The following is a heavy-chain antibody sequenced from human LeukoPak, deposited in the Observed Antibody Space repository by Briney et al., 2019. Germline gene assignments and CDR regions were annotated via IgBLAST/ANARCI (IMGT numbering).Heavy chain of an antibody. CDR3: ARSGAYSGYDYYFDS. D-gene: IGHD5-12*01. J-gene: IGHJ4*02. CDR1: GGSISSSY. Sequence: AETLSLACTVSGGSISSSYWSWIRQPPGKGLEWIGYIYYSGSTNYNPSLKSRVTISVDTSKNQFALTLSSVTAADTAVYYCARSGAYSGYDYYFDSWGQGTLVTVSS. CDR2: IYYSGST. V-gene: IGHV4-59*08.